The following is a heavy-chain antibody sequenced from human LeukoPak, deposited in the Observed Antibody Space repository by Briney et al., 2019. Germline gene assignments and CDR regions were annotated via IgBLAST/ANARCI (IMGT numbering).Heavy chain of an antibody. Sequence: SGTLSLICAVSAGSISSSNWWSWVRQPPGKGLEWIGEIYHSGSTNYNPSLKSRVTISVDKSKNQFSLKLSSVTAADTAVYFCAREDSGSYPTVYYMDVWGKGTTITVSS. V-gene: IGHV4-4*02. J-gene: IGHJ6*03. CDR2: IYHSGST. D-gene: IGHD1-26*01. CDR1: AGSISSSNW. CDR3: AREDSGSYPTVYYMDV.